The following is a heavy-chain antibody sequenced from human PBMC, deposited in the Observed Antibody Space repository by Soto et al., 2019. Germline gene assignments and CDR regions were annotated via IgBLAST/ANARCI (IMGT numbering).Heavy chain of an antibody. J-gene: IGHJ6*03. V-gene: IGHV5-51*01. CDR2: IYPGDSDT. Sequence: GESLKISCKGSGYSFTSYWIGWVRQMPGKGLEWMGIIYPGDSDTRYSPSFQGQVTISADKSISTAYLQWSSLKASDTAMYYCARHAIFGVVRPPYYYYMDVWGKGTTVTVSS. D-gene: IGHD3-3*01. CDR1: GYSFTSYW. CDR3: ARHAIFGVVRPPYYYYMDV.